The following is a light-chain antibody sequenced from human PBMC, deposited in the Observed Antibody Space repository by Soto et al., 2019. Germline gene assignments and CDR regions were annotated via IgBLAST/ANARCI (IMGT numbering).Light chain of an antibody. V-gene: IGKV1-12*01. CDR2: ASS. J-gene: IGKJ1*01. CDR3: QQVDSYPRT. CDR1: QSISSW. Sequence: GDRVTITCRASQSISSWLAWYQQKPGKAPTVLIYASSTLQTGVPSRFSGSGSGTDFSLTISSLHPEHVATYYCQQVDSYPRTFGQGTKVDIK.